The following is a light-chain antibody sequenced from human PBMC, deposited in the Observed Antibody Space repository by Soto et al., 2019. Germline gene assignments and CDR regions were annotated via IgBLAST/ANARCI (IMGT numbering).Light chain of an antibody. J-gene: IGLJ2*01. CDR1: SSDVGGYSY. V-gene: IGLV2-8*01. Sequence: QSALTQPPSASGSPGQSVTISCTGASSDVGGYSYVSWYQQHPGKAPKLMIYEVSKRPSGVPDRFSGSKSGNTASLTVSGLQAEDAADYYCSSYGGSNNLVFGGGTKVTVL. CDR3: SSYGGSNNLV. CDR2: EVS.